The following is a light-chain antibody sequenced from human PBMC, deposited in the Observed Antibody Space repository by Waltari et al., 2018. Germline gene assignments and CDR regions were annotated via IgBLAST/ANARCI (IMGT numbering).Light chain of an antibody. Sequence: DIVLSQSPLSLPVIAGEPASISCRSSRNLLHSNGYNYLAWYVQKPGQSPQVLIYLGSNRASGVPDRFSGSGSGTDFTRRISRVEAEDVGVYYCLQALQVPATFGPGTKVEIK. CDR2: LGS. CDR3: LQALQVPAT. J-gene: IGKJ3*01. CDR1: RNLLHSNGYNY. V-gene: IGKV2-28*01.